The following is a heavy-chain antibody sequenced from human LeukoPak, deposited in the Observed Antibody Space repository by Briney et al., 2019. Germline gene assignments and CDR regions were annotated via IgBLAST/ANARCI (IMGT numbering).Heavy chain of an antibody. D-gene: IGHD5-18*01. Sequence: ASVKVSCKASGYTFTGYYMHWVRQAPGQRLEWMGWINAGNGNTKYSQKFQGRVTITRDTSASTAYMELSSLRSEDTAVYYCATGVQLWFFDYWGQGTLVTVSS. CDR1: GYTFTGYY. CDR3: ATGVQLWFFDY. V-gene: IGHV1-3*01. CDR2: INAGNGNT. J-gene: IGHJ4*02.